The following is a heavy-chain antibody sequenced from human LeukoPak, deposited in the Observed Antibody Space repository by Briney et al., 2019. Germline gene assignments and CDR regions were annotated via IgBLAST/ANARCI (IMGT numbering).Heavy chain of an antibody. CDR1: GGSFSGYY. J-gene: IGHJ4*02. Sequence: PSETLSLTCAVYGGSFSGYYWSWIRQPPGKGLEWSGEINHSGSTNYNPSLKSRVTISVDTSKNQFSLKLSSVTAADTAVYYCARNRYSGYDPRRYLFDYWGQGTLVTVSS. D-gene: IGHD5-12*01. CDR2: INHSGST. CDR3: ARNRYSGYDPRRYLFDY. V-gene: IGHV4-34*01.